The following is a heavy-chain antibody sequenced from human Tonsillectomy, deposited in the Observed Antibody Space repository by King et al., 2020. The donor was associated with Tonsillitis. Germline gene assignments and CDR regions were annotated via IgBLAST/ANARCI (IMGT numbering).Heavy chain of an antibody. D-gene: IGHD3-22*01. V-gene: IGHV5-10-1*01. Sequence: QLVQSGAEVKKPGESLRISCKGSGYSFTSHWIRWVRQMPGKGLEWMGRIDPSDSYTKYSPYFQGHVTISADKFISTAYLQWSSLKASDTALYYCCVRRITMIVVDQETTSDYWGQGTLVTVSS. J-gene: IGHJ4*02. CDR3: CVRRITMIVVDQETTSDY. CDR2: IDPSDSYT. CDR1: GYSFTSHW.